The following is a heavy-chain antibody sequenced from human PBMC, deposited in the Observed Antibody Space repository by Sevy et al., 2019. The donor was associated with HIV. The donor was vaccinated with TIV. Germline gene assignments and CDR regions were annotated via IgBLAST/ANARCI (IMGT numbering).Heavy chain of an antibody. CDR2: FDPEDGET. V-gene: IGHV1-24*01. Sequence: ASVKVSCKVSGYTLTELSMHWVRQAPGKGLEWMGGFDPEDGETIYAKKFQGRVTMTEDTSTDTAYMELSSLRSEDTAVYYCATVGEGIGYYPFDYWGQGTLVTVSS. CDR3: ATVGEGIGYYPFDY. J-gene: IGHJ4*02. CDR1: GYTLTELS. D-gene: IGHD3-22*01.